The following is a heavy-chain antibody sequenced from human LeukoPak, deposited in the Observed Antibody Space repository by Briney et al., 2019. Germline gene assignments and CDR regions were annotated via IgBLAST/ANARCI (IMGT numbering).Heavy chain of an antibody. CDR3: ARGRSGWKGNWFDP. J-gene: IGHJ5*02. CDR2: INHSGST. D-gene: IGHD6-19*01. CDR1: GGSFSGYY. V-gene: IGHV4-34*01. Sequence: PSETLSLTCAVYGGSFSGYYWSWIRQPPGKGLEWIGEINHSGSTNYNPSLKSRVTISVDTSKNQFSLKLSSVTAADTAVYYCARGRSGWKGNWFDPWGQGTLVAVSS.